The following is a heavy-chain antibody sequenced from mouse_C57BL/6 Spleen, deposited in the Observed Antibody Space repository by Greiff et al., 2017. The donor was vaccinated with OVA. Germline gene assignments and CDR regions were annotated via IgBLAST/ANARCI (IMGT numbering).Heavy chain of an antibody. CDR1: GYTFTSYW. V-gene: IGHV1-69*01. CDR3: ARSSSSYGDYYAMDY. J-gene: IGHJ4*01. Sequence: QVQLKQPGAELVMPGASVKLSCKASGYTFTSYWMHWVKQRPGQGLEWIGEIDPSDSYTNYNQKFKGKSTLTVDKSSSTAYMQLSSLTSEDSAVYYCARSSSSYGDYYAMDYWGQGTSVTVSS. D-gene: IGHD1-1*01. CDR2: IDPSDSYT.